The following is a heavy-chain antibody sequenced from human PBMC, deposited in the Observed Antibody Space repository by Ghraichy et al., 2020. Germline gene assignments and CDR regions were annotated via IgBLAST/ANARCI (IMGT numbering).Heavy chain of an antibody. D-gene: IGHD3-22*01. CDR1: GGSISSSSYY. V-gene: IGHV4-39*01. CDR2: IYYSGST. J-gene: IGHJ4*02. Sequence: SETLSLTCTVSGGSISSSSYYWGWIRQPPGKGLEWIGSIYYSGSTYYNPSLKSRVTISVDTSKNQFSLKLSSVTAADTAVYYCARHPPEITKIVVVIRGGGNFDYWGQGTLVTVSS. CDR3: ARHPPEITKIVVVIRGGGNFDY.